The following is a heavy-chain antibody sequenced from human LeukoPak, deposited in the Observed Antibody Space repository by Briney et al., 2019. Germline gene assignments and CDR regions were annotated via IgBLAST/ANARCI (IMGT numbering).Heavy chain of an antibody. Sequence: GGSLRLSCAASGFTFGDSYMSWIRQAPGKGLEWVSYITSSSASTNYADSVKGRFTISRDNSKNTLYLQMTSLRAEDAAIYYCAKGMGLAHYYFYGMDVWGQGTTVTVSS. V-gene: IGHV3-11*05. CDR2: ITSSSAST. CDR1: GFTFGDSY. D-gene: IGHD6-19*01. J-gene: IGHJ6*02. CDR3: AKGMGLAHYYFYGMDV.